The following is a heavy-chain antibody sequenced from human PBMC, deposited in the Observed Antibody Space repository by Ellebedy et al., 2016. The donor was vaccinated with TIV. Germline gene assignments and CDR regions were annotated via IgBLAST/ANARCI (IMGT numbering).Heavy chain of an antibody. D-gene: IGHD3-22*01. CDR3: ARDGYYYDSSSYFLDY. V-gene: IGHV1-69*04. CDR1: AYTFTSYG. Sequence: ASVKVSCKASAYTFTSYGFSWVRQAPGQGLECMGRIIPILGMTNYAQKFQGRVTITADKSTGTPYLELRSLRPDDTAIYYCARDGYYYDSSSYFLDYWGQGTLVTVSS. J-gene: IGHJ4*02. CDR2: IIPILGMT.